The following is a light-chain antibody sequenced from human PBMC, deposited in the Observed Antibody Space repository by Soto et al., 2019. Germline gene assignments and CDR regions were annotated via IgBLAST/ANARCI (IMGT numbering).Light chain of an antibody. J-gene: IGKJ1*01. CDR2: GAS. Sequence: EIVMTQSPDTLSVCPGDGATFSCIASQSVSSYLAWYQQKPGQAPRLLIYGASIRATGIPARFSGSGSGTEFALTISTLQSEDFAIYYCQHYNNWPPWTFGQGTKVDIK. CDR1: QSVSSY. CDR3: QHYNNWPPWT. V-gene: IGKV3-15*01.